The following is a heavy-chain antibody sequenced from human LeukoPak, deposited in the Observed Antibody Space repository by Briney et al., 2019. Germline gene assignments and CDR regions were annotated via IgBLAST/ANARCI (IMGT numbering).Heavy chain of an antibody. J-gene: IGHJ3*02. D-gene: IGHD6-13*01. CDR1: GGSFSGYY. Sequence: PSETLSLTCAVYGGSFSGYYWSWIRQPPGKGLEWIGEINHSGSTNYNPSLKSRVTISVDTSKNQFSLKLSSVTAADTAVYYCASGPLTRRAAAGAFSRNRRNAFDIWGQGTMVTVSS. CDR2: INHSGST. CDR3: ASGPLTRRAAAGAFSRNRRNAFDI. V-gene: IGHV4-34*01.